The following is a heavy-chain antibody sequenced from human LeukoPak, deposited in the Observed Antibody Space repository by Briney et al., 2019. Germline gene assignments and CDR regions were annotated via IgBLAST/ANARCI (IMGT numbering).Heavy chain of an antibody. Sequence: GRSLRHSCAASGFTFSSYAMHWVRQAPGKGLEWVAVISFDGSHTYYADSVKGRFTISRDNSKNTLYLQMNSLRAEDTAVYYCARDMQIVVLTRLLDYWGQGTLVTVSS. J-gene: IGHJ4*02. CDR3: ARDMQIVVLTRLLDY. CDR2: ISFDGSHT. V-gene: IGHV3-30*04. CDR1: GFTFSSYA. D-gene: IGHD2-15*01.